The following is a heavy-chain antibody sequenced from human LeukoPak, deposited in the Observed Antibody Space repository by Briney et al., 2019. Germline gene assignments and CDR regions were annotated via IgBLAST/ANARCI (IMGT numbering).Heavy chain of an antibody. V-gene: IGHV3-48*01. J-gene: IGHJ6*02. Sequence: GGSLRLSCAASGFTFSSYSMNWVRQAPGKGLEWVSYISSSSSTIYYADSVKGRFTISRDNAKNSLYLQMNSLRAEDTAVYYCARHVRVGATGYYYYGMDVWGQGTTVTVSS. CDR2: ISSSSSTI. D-gene: IGHD1-26*01. CDR3: ARHVRVGATGYYYYGMDV. CDR1: GFTFSSYS.